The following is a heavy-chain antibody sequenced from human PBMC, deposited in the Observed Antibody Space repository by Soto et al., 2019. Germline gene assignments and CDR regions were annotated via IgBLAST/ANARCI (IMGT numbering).Heavy chain of an antibody. J-gene: IGHJ3*02. CDR3: ARDSGLRQQLGYDAFDI. Sequence: GGSLRLSCAASGFTVSSNYMSWVRQAPGKGLEWVSVIYSGGSTYYADSVKGRFTISGDNSKNTLYLQMNSLRAEDTAVYYCARDSGLRQQLGYDAFDIWGQGTMVTVSS. D-gene: IGHD6-13*01. CDR1: GFTVSSNY. V-gene: IGHV3-66*01. CDR2: IYSGGST.